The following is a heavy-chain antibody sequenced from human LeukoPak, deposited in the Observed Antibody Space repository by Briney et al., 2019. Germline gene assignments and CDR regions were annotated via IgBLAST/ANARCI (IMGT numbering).Heavy chain of an antibody. D-gene: IGHD3-10*01. CDR2: IYSGGST. CDR3: ASPGPDYYGSGSTRVGMDV. Sequence: GSLRLSCAASRFTVSSNYMSWVRQAPGKGLEWVSVIYSGGSTYYADSVKGRFTISRDNSKNTLYLQMNSLRAEDTAVYYCASPGPDYYGSGSTRVGMDVWGQGTTVTVSS. V-gene: IGHV3-53*01. J-gene: IGHJ6*02. CDR1: RFTVSSNY.